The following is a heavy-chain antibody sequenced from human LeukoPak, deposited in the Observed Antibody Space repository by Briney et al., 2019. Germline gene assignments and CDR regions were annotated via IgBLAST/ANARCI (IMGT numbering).Heavy chain of an antibody. V-gene: IGHV4-34*01. CDR2: INHSGST. CDR3: ARGDGTVVPDKNWFDP. CDR1: GGSFSGYY. D-gene: IGHD2-2*01. J-gene: IGHJ5*02. Sequence: SETLSLTSAVYGGSFSGYYWSWIRQPPGKGLEWIGEINHSGSTNYNPSLKSRVTISVDTSKNQFSLKLSSVTAADTAVYYCARGDGTVVPDKNWFDPWGQGTLVTVSS.